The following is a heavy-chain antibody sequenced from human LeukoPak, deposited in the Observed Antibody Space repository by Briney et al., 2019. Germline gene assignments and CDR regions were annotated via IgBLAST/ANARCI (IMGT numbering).Heavy chain of an antibody. CDR3: ARYCSSTSAKNFDY. V-gene: IGHV4-30-4*01. Sequence: PSQTLSLTCTVSGGSISSGDYYWSWIRQPPGKGLEWIGYTYYSGSTYYNPSLKSRVTISVDTSKIQFSLKLSSVTAADTAVYYCARYCSSTSAKNFDYWGQGTLVTVSS. J-gene: IGHJ4*02. CDR2: TYYSGST. D-gene: IGHD2-2*01. CDR1: GGSISSGDYY.